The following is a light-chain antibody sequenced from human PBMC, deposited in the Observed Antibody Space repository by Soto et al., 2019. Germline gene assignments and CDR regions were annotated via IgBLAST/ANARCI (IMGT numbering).Light chain of an antibody. J-gene: IGKJ2*01. V-gene: IGKV3-11*01. Sequence: EIVLTQSPATLSLSPGERATLSCRASQSVSSYLAWYQQKPGQAPRLLIYDAFNRATGIPARFSGSGSATHFTLTISSLEPEDFAVYYCQQRSNWTPSYTFGQGTQLEIK. CDR1: QSVSSY. CDR3: QQRSNWTPSYT. CDR2: DAF.